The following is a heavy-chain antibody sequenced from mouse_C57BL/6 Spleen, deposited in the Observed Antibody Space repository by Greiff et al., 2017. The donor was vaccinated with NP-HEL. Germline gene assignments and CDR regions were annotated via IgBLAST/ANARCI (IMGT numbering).Heavy chain of an antibody. Sequence: VQLQQSGAELVMPGASVKLSCKASGYTFTSYWMHWVKQRPGQGLEWIGEIDPSDSYTNYNQKFKGKSTLTVDKSSSTAYMQLSSLTSEDSAVYYCARGQPQAMDYWGQGTSVTVSS. D-gene: IGHD6-1*01. J-gene: IGHJ4*01. CDR3: ARGQPQAMDY. CDR1: GYTFTSYW. V-gene: IGHV1-69*01. CDR2: IDPSDSYT.